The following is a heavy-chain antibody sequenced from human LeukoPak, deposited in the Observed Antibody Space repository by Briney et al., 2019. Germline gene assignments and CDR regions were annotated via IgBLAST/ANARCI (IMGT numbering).Heavy chain of an antibody. V-gene: IGHV4-34*01. J-gene: IGHJ6*02. CDR2: INHSGST. Sequence: SETLSLTCAVYGGSFSGYYWSWIRQPPGKGLEWIGEINHSGSTNYNPSLKSRVTISVDTSKNQFSLKLSSVTAADTAVYYCATPRRIYGMDVWGQGTTVTVSS. CDR1: GGSFSGYY. CDR3: ATPRRIYGMDV.